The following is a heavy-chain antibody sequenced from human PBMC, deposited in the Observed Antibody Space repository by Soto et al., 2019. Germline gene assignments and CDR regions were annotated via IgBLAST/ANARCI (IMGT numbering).Heavy chain of an antibody. J-gene: IGHJ4*02. CDR1: GFTFSSYS. Sequence: GGSLILSCAAFGFTFSSYSMNWVRQAPGKGLEWVSSISSSSSYIYYAGSLKGRFTISRDNAKNSLYLQMNSLRAEDTAVYYCARDMDYFDYWGQGTLVTVSS. V-gene: IGHV3-21*01. CDR2: ISSSSSYI. D-gene: IGHD3-10*01. CDR3: ARDMDYFDY.